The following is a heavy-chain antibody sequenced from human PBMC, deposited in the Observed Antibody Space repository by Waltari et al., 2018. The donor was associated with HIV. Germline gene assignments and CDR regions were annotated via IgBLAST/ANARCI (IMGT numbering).Heavy chain of an antibody. D-gene: IGHD2-15*01. J-gene: IGHJ5*02. CDR3: ARDRGKVVVAADDWFDP. CDR2: IIPIFGTA. CDR1: GGTFSSYA. V-gene: IGHV1-69*12. Sequence: QVQLVQSGAEVKKPGSSVKVSCKASGGTFSSYAISWVRQAPGQGLEGMGGIIPIFGTANYAQKFQGRVTITADESTSTAYMELSSLRSEDTAVYYCARDRGKVVVAADDWFDPWGQGTLVTVSS.